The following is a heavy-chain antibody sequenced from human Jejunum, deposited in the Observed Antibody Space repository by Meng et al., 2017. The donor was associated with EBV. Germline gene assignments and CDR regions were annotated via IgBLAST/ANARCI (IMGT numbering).Heavy chain of an antibody. CDR2: MSPNSGNT. V-gene: IGHV1-8*02. J-gene: IGHJ4*02. CDR3: ARGVAAGFDY. D-gene: IGHD6-13*01. CDR1: GYTFTSYD. Sequence: QAQLVQAGAEVKKPGVSVKVSCKAAGYTFTSYDSNWVRQATGQGPEWMGWMSPNSGNTGYAQKFQGRVTMTRDTSISTAYMELSSLRSEDTAVYYCARGVAAGFDYWGQGTLVTVSS.